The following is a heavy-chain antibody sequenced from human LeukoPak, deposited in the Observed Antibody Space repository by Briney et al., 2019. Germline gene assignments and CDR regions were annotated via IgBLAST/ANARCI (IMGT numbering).Heavy chain of an antibody. V-gene: IGHV4-39*07. CDR1: GGSISSSSYY. J-gene: IGHJ4*02. D-gene: IGHD1-26*01. CDR3: AGGSGSYYAFDY. Sequence: SETPSLTCTFSGGSISSSSYYWGWIRQPPGKGLEWIGSIYYSGSTYYNPSLKSRVTISVDTSKNQFSLKLSSVTAADTAVYYCAGGSGSYYAFDYWGQGTLVTVSS. CDR2: IYYSGST.